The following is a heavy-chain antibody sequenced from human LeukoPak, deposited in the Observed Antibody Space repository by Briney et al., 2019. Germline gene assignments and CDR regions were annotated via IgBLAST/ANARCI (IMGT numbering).Heavy chain of an antibody. J-gene: IGHJ6*03. CDR1: GYTFTGYY. D-gene: IGHD6-19*01. CDR3: AREVVAGSNEGTYYYYMDV. Sequence: GASVKVSCKASGYTFTGYYMHWVRQAPGQGLEWMGWINPNSGGTNYAQKFQGRVTMTRDTSISTAYMELSRLRSDDTAVYYCAREVVAGSNEGTYYYYMDVWGKGTTVTVSS. CDR2: INPNSGGT. V-gene: IGHV1-2*02.